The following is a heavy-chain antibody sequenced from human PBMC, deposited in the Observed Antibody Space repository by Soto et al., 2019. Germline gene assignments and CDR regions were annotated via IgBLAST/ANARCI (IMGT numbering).Heavy chain of an antibody. CDR3: ARLVRFGESASKYYGMDV. Sequence: TSYWIGWVRQMPGKGLEWMGIIYPGDSDTRYSPSFQGQVTISADKSISTAYLQWSSLKASDTAMYYCARLVRFGESASKYYGMDVWGQGTTVTVSS. J-gene: IGHJ6*02. CDR1: TSYW. D-gene: IGHD3-10*01. CDR2: IYPGDSDT. V-gene: IGHV5-51*01.